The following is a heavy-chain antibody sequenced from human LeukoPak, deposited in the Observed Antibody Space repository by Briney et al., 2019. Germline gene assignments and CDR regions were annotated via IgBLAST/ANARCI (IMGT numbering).Heavy chain of an antibody. J-gene: IGHJ5*02. V-gene: IGHV3-30-3*01. Sequence: GGSLRLSCAASGFTFSSYAMHRVRQAPGKGLEWVAVISYDGSNKYYADSVKGRFTISRDNSKNTLYPQMNSLRAEDTAVYYCAREGSPFRNWFDPWGQGTLVTVSS. CDR3: AREGSPFRNWFDP. CDR1: GFTFSSYA. D-gene: IGHD3-10*01. CDR2: ISYDGSNK.